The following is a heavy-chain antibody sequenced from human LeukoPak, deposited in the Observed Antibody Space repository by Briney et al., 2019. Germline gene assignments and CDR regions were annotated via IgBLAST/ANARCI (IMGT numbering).Heavy chain of an antibody. CDR2: IIPIFGTA. J-gene: IGHJ4*02. Sequence: ASVKVSCKASEGTFSSYAISWVRQAPGQGLEWMGGIIPIFGTANYAQKFQGRVTITTDESTSTAYMELSSLRSEDTAVYYCARSRGARPAAYFDYWGQGTLVTVSS. V-gene: IGHV1-69*05. CDR3: ARSRGARPAAYFDY. CDR1: EGTFSSYA. D-gene: IGHD6-6*01.